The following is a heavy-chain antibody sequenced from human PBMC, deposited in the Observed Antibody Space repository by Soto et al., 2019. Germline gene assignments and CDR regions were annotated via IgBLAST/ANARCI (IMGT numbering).Heavy chain of an antibody. Sequence: PGGSLRLSCAGSGFTFGDSYMSWIRQAPGKGLEWLSYISPGSRYPAYADSVKGRFTISRDNAKRSLYLQMISLTAEDTAIYYCVRGGGGRLFAPWGQRTMVTVSS. J-gene: IGHJ5*02. CDR2: ISPGSRYP. D-gene: IGHD2-15*01. V-gene: IGHV3-11*05. CDR3: VRGGGGRLFAP. CDR1: GFTFGDSY.